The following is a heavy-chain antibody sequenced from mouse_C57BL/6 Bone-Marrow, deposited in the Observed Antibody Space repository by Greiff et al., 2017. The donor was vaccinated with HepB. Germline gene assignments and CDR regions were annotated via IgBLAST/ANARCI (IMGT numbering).Heavy chain of an antibody. V-gene: IGHV5-4*01. Sequence: EVQVVESGGGLVKPGGSLKLSCAASGFTFSSYAMSWVRQTPEKRLEWVATISDGGSYTYYPDNVKGRFTISRDNAKNNLYLQMSHLKSEDTAMYYCARDHYYGSSWYYFDYWGQGTTLTVSS. CDR2: ISDGGSYT. CDR3: ARDHYYGSSWYYFDY. J-gene: IGHJ2*01. CDR1: GFTFSSYA. D-gene: IGHD1-1*01.